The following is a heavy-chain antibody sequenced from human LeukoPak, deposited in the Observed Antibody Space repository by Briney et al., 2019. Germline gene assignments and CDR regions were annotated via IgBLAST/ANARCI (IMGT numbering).Heavy chain of an antibody. V-gene: IGHV1-46*01. D-gene: IGHD3-3*01. CDR2: INPSGSST. Sequence: ASVTVSCKGSGDTFSRYYMHWVRQAPGQGLEWMGIINPSGSSTRNAQKFQGRVTLTRDTSTSTVYMELSSLSSDDTAVYFCASGFYYFEYWGQGTLVTVSA. CDR1: GDTFSRYY. J-gene: IGHJ4*02. CDR3: ASGFYYFEY.